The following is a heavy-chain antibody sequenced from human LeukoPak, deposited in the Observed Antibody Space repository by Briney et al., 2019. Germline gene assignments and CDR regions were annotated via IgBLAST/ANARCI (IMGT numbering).Heavy chain of an antibody. J-gene: IGHJ4*01. CDR1: GFGFSDSY. CDR2: IGGSGSDM. V-gene: IGHV3-11*01. CDR3: STDPRLLIY. Sequence: GGSLRLSCVVSGFGFSDSYMTWIRQTPGKGLEWLAYIGGSGSDMYYADSVKGRFTISRDNAKNSLYLQINSLRPDDTALYYCSTDPRLLIYWGHGTLVTVSS. D-gene: IGHD2-8*01.